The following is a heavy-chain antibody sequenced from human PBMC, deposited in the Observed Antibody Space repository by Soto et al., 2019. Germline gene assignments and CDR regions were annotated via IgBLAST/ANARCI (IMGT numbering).Heavy chain of an antibody. V-gene: IGHV3-23*01. Sequence: EVQLLESGGGLIQPGGSLRLSCAASAFTFSRYAMNVVRQAPGQGLEWVSAISASGGNTYYADSVKGRFTISRDNSKNTLYLQMNSLRAEDTAVYYCAKDPDTPMVFDSWGQGTLVTVPS. CDR3: AKDPDTPMVFDS. CDR2: ISASGGNT. D-gene: IGHD5-18*01. CDR1: AFTFSRYA. J-gene: IGHJ4*02.